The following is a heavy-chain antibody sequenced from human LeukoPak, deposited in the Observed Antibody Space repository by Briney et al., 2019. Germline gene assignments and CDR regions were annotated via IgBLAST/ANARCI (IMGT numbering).Heavy chain of an antibody. V-gene: IGHV3-30*02. J-gene: IGHJ6*03. CDR3: AKDSVAGNDYYYYYMDV. Sequence: PGGSLRLSCAASGFTFSSYGMHWVRQAPGKGLGWVAFIRYDGSNKYYADSVKGRFTISRDNSKNTLYLQMNSLRAEDTAVYYCAKDSVAGNDYYYYYMDVWGKGTTVTVSS. CDR2: IRYDGSNK. CDR1: GFTFSSYG. D-gene: IGHD6-19*01.